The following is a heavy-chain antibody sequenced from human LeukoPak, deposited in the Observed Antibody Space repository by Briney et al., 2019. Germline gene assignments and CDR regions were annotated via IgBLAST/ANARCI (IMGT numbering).Heavy chain of an antibody. CDR1: GFTFSNYN. J-gene: IGHJ5*02. Sequence: GGSLRLSCAASGFTFSNYNMNWVRQAPGKGLEWVSYIGSSSSTIYYADSVKGRFTISRDNAKNSLYLQMNSLRDEDTAVYYCARNRAATYNWFDPWGQGTLVTVSS. D-gene: IGHD2-15*01. V-gene: IGHV3-48*02. CDR3: ARNRAATYNWFDP. CDR2: IGSSSSTI.